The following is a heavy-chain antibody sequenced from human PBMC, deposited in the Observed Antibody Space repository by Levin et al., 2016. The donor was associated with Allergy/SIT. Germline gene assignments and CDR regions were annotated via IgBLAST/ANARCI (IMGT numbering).Heavy chain of an antibody. CDR2: INHSGST. J-gene: IGHJ6*02. CDR3: ARGGRRRSFGGFPGYGMDV. D-gene: IGHD3-10*01. Sequence: WIRQPPGKGLEWIGEINHSGSTNYNPSLKSRVTISVDTSKNQFSLKLSSVTAADTAVYYCARGGRRRSFGGFPGYGMDVWGQGTTVTVSS. V-gene: IGHV4-34*01.